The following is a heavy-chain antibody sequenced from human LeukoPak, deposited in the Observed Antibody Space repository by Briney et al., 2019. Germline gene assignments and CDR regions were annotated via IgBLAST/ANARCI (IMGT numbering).Heavy chain of an antibody. CDR3: ARDLSGLLWFGELGEVFDY. D-gene: IGHD3-10*01. Sequence: ASVKVSCKASGYTFTSYGISWVRQAPGQGLEGMGWISAYNGNTNYAQKLQARVTMTTDTSTSTAYMELRSLRSDDTAVYYCARDLSGLLWFGELGEVFDYWGQGTLVTVSS. J-gene: IGHJ4*02. CDR2: ISAYNGNT. V-gene: IGHV1-18*04. CDR1: GYTFTSYG.